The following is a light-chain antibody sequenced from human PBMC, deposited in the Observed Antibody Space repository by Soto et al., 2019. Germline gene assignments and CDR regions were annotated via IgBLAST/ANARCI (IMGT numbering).Light chain of an antibody. J-gene: IGKJ1*01. CDR2: GAS. CDR1: QSVSSTY. CDR3: QQYGGSRWT. Sequence: EIVLTQSPGTLSLSPGERATLSCRASQSVSSTYLAWYQQKPGQAPRLLIYGASHRAPGIPDRFSGSGSGTDFTLTISRLEPEDFAVYYCQQYGGSRWTFGQGTRVEI. V-gene: IGKV3-20*01.